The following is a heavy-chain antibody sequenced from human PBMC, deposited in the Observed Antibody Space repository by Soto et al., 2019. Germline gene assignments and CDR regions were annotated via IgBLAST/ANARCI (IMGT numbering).Heavy chain of an antibody. D-gene: IGHD3-10*01. CDR1: GFSFDDFA. J-gene: IGHJ4*02. CDR3: ARDLSGWSPGEVPFPLDF. CDR2: INWNGKTR. V-gene: IGHV3-9*01. Sequence: VQLAESGGGLVEPGRSLRLSCVASGFSFDDFAMHWVRQAPGKGLEWVSGINWNGKTRGYADPVRGRFIVSRDNAKNSLYLQMNSLRVEETAIYYCARDLSGWSPGEVPFPLDFWGQGTLVTVSS.